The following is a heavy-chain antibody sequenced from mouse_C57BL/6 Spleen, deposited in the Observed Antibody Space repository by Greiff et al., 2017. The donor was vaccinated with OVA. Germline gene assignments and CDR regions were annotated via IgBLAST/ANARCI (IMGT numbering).Heavy chain of an antibody. CDR3: ARDTDGSREGYFDV. V-gene: IGHV5-16*01. D-gene: IGHD1-1*01. CDR1: GFTFSDYY. J-gene: IGHJ1*03. CDR2: INYDGSST. Sequence: EVKLVESEGGLVQPGSSMKLSCTASGFTFSDYYMAWVRQVPEKGLEWVANINYDGSSTYYLDSLKSRFIISRDNAKNILYLQMSSLKSEDTATYYCARDTDGSREGYFDVWGTGTTVTVSS.